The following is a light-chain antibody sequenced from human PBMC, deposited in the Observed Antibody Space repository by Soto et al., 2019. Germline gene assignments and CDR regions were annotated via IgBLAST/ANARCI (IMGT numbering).Light chain of an antibody. CDR3: CAFTSSGTWV. CDR1: SSNIETNT. V-gene: IGLV1-44*01. Sequence: QSVLTQPPSASGTPGQRVTIFCSGSSSNIETNTVNWYQQLPGTAPKLMISEDTKRPSGVSNRFSGSKSGNMASLTISGLQAEDEADYYCCAFTSSGTWVFGVGTKLTVL. J-gene: IGLJ3*02. CDR2: EDT.